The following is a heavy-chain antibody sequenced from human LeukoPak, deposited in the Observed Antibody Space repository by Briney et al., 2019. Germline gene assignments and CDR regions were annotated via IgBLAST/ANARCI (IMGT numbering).Heavy chain of an antibody. Sequence: SETLSLTCTVSGGSISSSSYYWGWIRQPPGKGLEWIGSIYYSGSTYYNPSLKSRVTISVDTSKNQFSLKLSSVTAADTAVYYCARANQWLVFHYFDYWGQGTLVTVSS. CDR2: IYYSGST. CDR3: ARANQWLVFHYFDY. CDR1: GGSISSSSYY. J-gene: IGHJ4*02. V-gene: IGHV4-39*07. D-gene: IGHD6-19*01.